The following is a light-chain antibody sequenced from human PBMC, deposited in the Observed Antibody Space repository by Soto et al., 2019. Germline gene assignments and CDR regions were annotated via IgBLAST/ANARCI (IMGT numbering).Light chain of an antibody. V-gene: IGKV2D-29*02. CDR1: QSLLHITGETF. CDR2: EVS. Sequence: DVVMTQTPLSLSVAPGQPASISCKSSQSLLHITGETFLFWYLQKPGQSPQLLIYEVSTRVSGVPNRISGSGSRTDFTLEISRVETDDVGIYYCKQSTQLPPTFGQGTRL. J-gene: IGKJ5*01. CDR3: KQSTQLPPT.